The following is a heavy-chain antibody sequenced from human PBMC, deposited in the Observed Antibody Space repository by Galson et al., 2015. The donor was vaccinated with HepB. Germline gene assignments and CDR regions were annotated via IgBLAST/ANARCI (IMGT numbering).Heavy chain of an antibody. V-gene: IGHV1-8*01. CDR3: ARGGGYYDDSGYHIDAFDI. CDR1: GYTFTSHD. CDR2: MNPRSGNT. D-gene: IGHD3-22*01. J-gene: IGHJ3*02. Sequence: SVKVSCKASGYTFTSHDINWVRQAPGQGLEWMVWMNPRSGNTGYAREFKGRVTVTRNTSISTAYMELSSLSSDDTAVYYCARGGGYYDDSGYHIDAFDIWGQWTMVSVSS.